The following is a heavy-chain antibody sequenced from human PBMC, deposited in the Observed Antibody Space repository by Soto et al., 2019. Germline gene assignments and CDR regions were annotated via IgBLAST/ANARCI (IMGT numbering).Heavy chain of an antibody. CDR1: GGSFSDSY. D-gene: IGHD2-21*01. Sequence: SETLSLTCAVFGGSFSDSYWSWIRQSPEKGLEWTGEITNSGSTYYNPSLKSRVTLSGDTSTNQFSLEVRSVTAADTAVYFCARGRTAIAIRWFDSWGQGTLVTVSS. CDR2: ITNSGST. CDR3: ARGRTAIAIRWFDS. V-gene: IGHV4-34*01. J-gene: IGHJ5*01.